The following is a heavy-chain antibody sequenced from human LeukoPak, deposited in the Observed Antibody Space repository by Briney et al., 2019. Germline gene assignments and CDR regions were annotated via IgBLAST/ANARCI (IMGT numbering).Heavy chain of an antibody. CDR2: IFYSGST. CDR3: ARDRDYYGSGSYVY. D-gene: IGHD3-10*01. V-gene: IGHV4-59*01. Sequence: SETLSLTCTVSGGSISSYYWSWIRQPPGKGLEWIGYIFYSGSTNYNPSLKSRVTISVDTSKNQFSLKLSSVTAADTAVYYCARDRDYYGSGSYVYWGQGTLVTVSS. CDR1: GGSISSYY. J-gene: IGHJ4*02.